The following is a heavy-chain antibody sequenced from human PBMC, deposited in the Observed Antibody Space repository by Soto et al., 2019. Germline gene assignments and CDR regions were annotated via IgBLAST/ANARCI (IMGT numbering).Heavy chain of an antibody. CDR2: ISGSGDST. CDR3: ASRAYYDNSGYYYYYFDY. J-gene: IGHJ4*02. D-gene: IGHD3-22*01. V-gene: IGHV3-23*01. CDR1: GFTFSSYA. Sequence: GGSLRLSCAASGFTFSSYAMSWVRRAPGKGLEWVSGISGSGDSTYYADSVKGRCTISRDNSKNTLYLQMGSLRAEDTAVYYCASRAYYDNSGYYYYYFDYWGRGALVTVSS.